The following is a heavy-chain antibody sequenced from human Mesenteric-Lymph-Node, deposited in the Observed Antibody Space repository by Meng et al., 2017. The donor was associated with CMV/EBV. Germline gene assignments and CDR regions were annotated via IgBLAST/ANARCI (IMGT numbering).Heavy chain of an antibody. V-gene: IGHV4-4*02. CDR1: GDSISSNYW. CDR2: IYHSGRT. CDR3: ARDLYGSGNLSPG. D-gene: IGHD3-10*01. J-gene: IGHJ4*02. Sequence: CAVSGDSISSNYWWSWVRQPPGKGLEWIGEIYHSGRTNYTPSLKSRVTISMDKSKNQLSLKLTSVTAADTAIYYCARDLYGSGNLSPGWGQGTLVTVSS.